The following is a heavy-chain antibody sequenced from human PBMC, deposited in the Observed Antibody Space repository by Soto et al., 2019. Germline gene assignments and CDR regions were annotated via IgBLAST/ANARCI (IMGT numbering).Heavy chain of an antibody. CDR2: IYPGDSDT. J-gene: IGHJ1*01. CDR1: GYSFTSYW. D-gene: IGHD2-15*01. V-gene: IGHV5-51*01. Sequence: PGESLKISCKGSGYSFTSYWIGWVRQMPGKGLEWMGIIYPGDSDTRYSPSFQGQVTISADKSISTAYLQWSSLKASDTAMYYCARLPPDCSGGSCYPESFQHWGQGTLVTVSS. CDR3: ARLPPDCSGGSCYPESFQH.